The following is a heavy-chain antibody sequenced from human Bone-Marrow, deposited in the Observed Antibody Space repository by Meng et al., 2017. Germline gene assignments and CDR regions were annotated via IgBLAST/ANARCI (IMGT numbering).Heavy chain of an antibody. CDR2: ISPDGSNQ. J-gene: IGHJ4*02. Sequence: GESLKISCAASGFTFSSHGIHWARQAPGKGLEWVAFISPDGSNQYYAHSVKGRFTISRDNSKNTLSLQMNSLRAEDTAVYYCARDRAVAVTTEASDYWGQGTLVTVSS. D-gene: IGHD6-19*01. CDR1: GFTFSSHG. V-gene: IGHV3-30*03. CDR3: ARDRAVAVTTEASDY.